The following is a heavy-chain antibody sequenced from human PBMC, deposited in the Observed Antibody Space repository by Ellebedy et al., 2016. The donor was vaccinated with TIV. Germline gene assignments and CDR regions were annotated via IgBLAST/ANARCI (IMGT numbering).Heavy chain of an antibody. CDR1: GYTFTSYA. J-gene: IGHJ4*02. Sequence: AASVKVSCKASGYTFTSYAMHWVRQAPGQRLEWMGWINAGNGNTKYSQKFQGRVTITRDTSAGTAYMELSSLRSEDTAVYYCARGVYAMGNFDYWGQGTLVTVSS. D-gene: IGHD2-8*01. CDR2: INAGNGNT. V-gene: IGHV1-3*01. CDR3: ARGVYAMGNFDY.